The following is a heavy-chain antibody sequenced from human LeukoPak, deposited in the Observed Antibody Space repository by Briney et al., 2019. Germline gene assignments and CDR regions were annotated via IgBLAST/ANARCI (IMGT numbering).Heavy chain of an antibody. CDR2: INHSGST. J-gene: IGHJ4*02. CDR3: ARSSATTAFKDYFDY. D-gene: IGHD5-12*01. CDR1: GGSFSGYY. V-gene: IGHV4-34*01. Sequence: PSETLSLTCAVYGGSFSGYYWSWIRRPPGKGLEWIGEINHSGSTNYNPSLKSRVTISVDTSKNQFSLKLSSVTAADTAVYYCARSSATTAFKDYFDYWGQGTLVTVSS.